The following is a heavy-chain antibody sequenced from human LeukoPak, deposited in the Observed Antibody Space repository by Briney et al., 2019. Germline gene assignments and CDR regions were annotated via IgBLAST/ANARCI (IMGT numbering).Heavy chain of an antibody. CDR2: ISGSGGST. D-gene: IGHD3-10*01. CDR1: GFTFSSYA. J-gene: IGHJ4*02. V-gene: IGHV3-23*01. Sequence: GGSLRLSCAASGFTFSSYAMSWVRQAPGKGLEWVSAISGSGGSTYYADSVKGRFTISRDNSKNTLYLQMNSLRAEDTAVYYCAKVDDGSGSYYNPYYFDYWGQGTLVTVSS. CDR3: AKVDDGSGSYYNPYYFDY.